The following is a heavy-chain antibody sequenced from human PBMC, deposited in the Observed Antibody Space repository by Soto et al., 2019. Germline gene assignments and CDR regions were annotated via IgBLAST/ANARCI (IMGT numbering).Heavy chain of an antibody. CDR2: IYYSGST. J-gene: IGHJ4*02. V-gene: IGHV4-39*01. CDR3: ARPGNYGSGSYLYYLDY. Sequence: SETLSLTCTVSGRSISSSYYYWGWIRQPPGKGLEWIGSIYYSGSTYYNPSLKSRVTISVDTSKNQFSLKLSSVTAADTAVYYCARPGNYGSGSYLYYLDYWGQGTLVTVSS. CDR1: GRSISSSYYY. D-gene: IGHD3-10*01.